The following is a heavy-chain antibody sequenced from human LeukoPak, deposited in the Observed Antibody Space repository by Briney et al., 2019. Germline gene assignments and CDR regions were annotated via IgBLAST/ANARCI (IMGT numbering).Heavy chain of an antibody. CDR2: ISGSGGST. CDR1: GFTFSSYA. CDR3: ANLVVPAATYDF. D-gene: IGHD2-2*01. Sequence: GGSLRLSCAASGFTFSSYAMSWVRQAPGKGREWVSAISGSGGSTYYADSVKGRFTISRDNSNNTLYLQMNGLRADDTAVYDCANLVVPAATYDFWGRGTLVTVSS. J-gene: IGHJ4*02. V-gene: IGHV3-23*01.